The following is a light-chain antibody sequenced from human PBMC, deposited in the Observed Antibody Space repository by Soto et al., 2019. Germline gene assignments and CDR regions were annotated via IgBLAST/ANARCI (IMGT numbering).Light chain of an antibody. CDR3: QQYGSSGT. V-gene: IGKV3-20*01. J-gene: IGKJ1*01. CDR1: QSVSNNY. Sequence: EMVLTQSPGTLSLSPGERATLSCRASQSVSNNYVAWYQQKPGQAPRLLIYGASNRATGIPDRFSGSGSGTDFTLTISRLEPEDFAVYYCQQYGSSGTVGQGTKVEIK. CDR2: GAS.